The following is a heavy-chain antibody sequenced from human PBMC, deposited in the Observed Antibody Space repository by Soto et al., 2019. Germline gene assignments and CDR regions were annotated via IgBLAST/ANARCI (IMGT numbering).Heavy chain of an antibody. Sequence: QVQLVQSGAEVKKPGASVKVSCKASGYIFINYGLSWVRQAPGEGLEWMGWISVHNGKTLYAQKFQGRVTMTTDTSTSTAYMDPRSLRSDDTAVYYCARDDRQWAGVEAVVTTPRVYPGMHVWGQGTTVTVSS. D-gene: IGHD2-21*02. CDR2: ISVHNGKT. J-gene: IGHJ6*02. CDR3: ARDDRQWAGVEAVVTTPRVYPGMHV. CDR1: GYIFINYG. V-gene: IGHV1-18*01.